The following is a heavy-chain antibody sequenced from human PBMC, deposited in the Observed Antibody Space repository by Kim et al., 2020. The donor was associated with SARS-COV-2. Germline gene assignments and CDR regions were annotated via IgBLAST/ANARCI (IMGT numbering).Heavy chain of an antibody. D-gene: IGHD5-12*01. Sequence: SETLSLTCAVYGGSFSGYYWSWIRQPPGKGLEWIGEINHSGSTNYNPSLKSRVTISVDTSKNQFSLKLSSVTAADTAVYYCARGRYVLKWGQGTLVTVSS. J-gene: IGHJ4*02. CDR3: ARGRYVLK. CDR2: INHSGST. CDR1: GGSFSGYY. V-gene: IGHV4-34*01.